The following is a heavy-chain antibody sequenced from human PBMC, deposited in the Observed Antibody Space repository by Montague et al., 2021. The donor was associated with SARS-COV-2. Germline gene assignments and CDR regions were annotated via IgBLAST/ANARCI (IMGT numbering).Heavy chain of an antibody. CDR2: ISFSGST. CDR3: ASPSSGRWYYFDY. Sequence: SETLSLTCTVSGGSISSSRYFWGWLRQPPGKGLDWIGGISFSGSTYYXPSLRSRVTISVDTSKNQISLKLTSVTAADTAVYCCASPSSGRWYYFDYWGQGTLVTASS. J-gene: IGHJ4*02. V-gene: IGHV4-39*01. CDR1: GGSISSSRYF. D-gene: IGHD3-22*01.